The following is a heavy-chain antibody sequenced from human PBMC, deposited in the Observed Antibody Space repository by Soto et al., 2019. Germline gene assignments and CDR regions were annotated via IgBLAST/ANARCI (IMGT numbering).Heavy chain of an antibody. V-gene: IGHV3-33*01. CDR1: GFTFSSYG. Sequence: VGSLRLSCAASGFTFSSYGMHWVRQAPGKGLEWVAVIWYDGSNKYYADSVKGRFTISRDNSKNTLYLQMNSLRAEDTAVYYCARAPGGSSSWYPYYWGQGTLVTVSS. J-gene: IGHJ4*02. D-gene: IGHD6-13*01. CDR2: IWYDGSNK. CDR3: ARAPGGSSSWYPYY.